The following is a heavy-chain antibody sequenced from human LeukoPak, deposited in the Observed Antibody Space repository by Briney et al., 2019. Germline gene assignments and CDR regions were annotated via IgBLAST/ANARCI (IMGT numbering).Heavy chain of an antibody. CDR2: IYTSGST. CDR1: GGSISSYY. V-gene: IGHV4-4*07. D-gene: IGHD6-13*01. J-gene: IGHJ5*02. Sequence: SETLSLTCTVSGGSISSYYWSWIRQPAGKGLEWIGRIYTSGSTNYNPSLKSRVTTSVDTSKNQFSLKLSSVTAADTAVYYCASLHSSSWFDPWGQGTLVTVSS. CDR3: ASLHSSSWFDP.